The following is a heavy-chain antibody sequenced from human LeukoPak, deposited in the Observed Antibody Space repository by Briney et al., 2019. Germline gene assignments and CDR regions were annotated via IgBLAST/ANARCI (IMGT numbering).Heavy chain of an antibody. D-gene: IGHD3-3*01. J-gene: IGHJ4*02. CDR1: GGSISSYY. Sequence: ETLSLTCTVSGGSISSYYWSWIRQPPGKGLEWIGYIYYSGSTNYNPSLKSRVTISVDTPKNQFSLKLSSVTAADTAVYYCARGYYDFWSGQRWYYFDYWGQGTLVTVSS. V-gene: IGHV4-59*08. CDR3: ARGYYDFWSGQRWYYFDY. CDR2: IYYSGST.